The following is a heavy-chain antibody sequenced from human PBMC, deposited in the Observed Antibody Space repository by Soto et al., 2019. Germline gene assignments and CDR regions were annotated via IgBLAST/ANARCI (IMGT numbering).Heavy chain of an antibody. V-gene: IGHV2-5*02. D-gene: IGHD3-3*01. J-gene: IGHJ4*02. CDR1: GFSLTTSGVG. CDR2: IYWDDDK. CDR3: AHRVLRTVFGLVTTTAIYFDF. Sequence: QITLNESGPTVVRPTETLTLTCRFSGFSLTTSGVGVGWIRQSPGKPPEWLALIYWDDDKRYSASLKSRLTITKDTSKTQVVLTVSDLDPTDTATYYCAHRVLRTVFGLVTTTAIYFDFWGQGTPVAVSS.